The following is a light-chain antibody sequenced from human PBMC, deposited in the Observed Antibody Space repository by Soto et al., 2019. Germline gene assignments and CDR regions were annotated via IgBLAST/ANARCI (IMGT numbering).Light chain of an antibody. CDR3: QQYNNWPPTWT. J-gene: IGKJ1*01. Sequence: EIVMAESPVTLSVSPGERATLSCRAIQSVNSNLAWYQQKPGQAPRLLIYGASTRATGIPARFSGSGSGTEFTLTISSLQSEDFAVYYCQQYNNWPPTWTFGQGTKVDI. CDR2: GAS. CDR1: QSVNSN. V-gene: IGKV3-15*01.